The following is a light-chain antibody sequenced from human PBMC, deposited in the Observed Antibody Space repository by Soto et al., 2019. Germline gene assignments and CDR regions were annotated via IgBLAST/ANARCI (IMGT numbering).Light chain of an antibody. CDR1: QSISNS. J-gene: IGKJ1*01. Sequence: VLTQSAATVSLTPGERATLSCRASQSISNSLAWYQQKPGQAPRLIINDAFNRATGIPARFSGSGSGTDFTLTISGLEPEDFAVYYSEHRFRWPPAFGQATMA. CDR3: EHRFRWPPA. CDR2: DAF. V-gene: IGKV3-11*01.